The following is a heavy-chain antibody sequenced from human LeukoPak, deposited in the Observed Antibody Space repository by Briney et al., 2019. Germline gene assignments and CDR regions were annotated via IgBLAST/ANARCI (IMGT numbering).Heavy chain of an antibody. Sequence: SETLSLTCTVSGGSISSYYWSWIRQPPGKGLEWIGYIYYSGSTNHNPSLKSRVTISVDTSKNQFSLKLSSVTAADTAVYYCARVYYYDSSGYYPGYFDLWGRGTLVTVSS. CDR2: IYYSGST. V-gene: IGHV4-59*01. D-gene: IGHD3-22*01. CDR3: ARVYYYDSSGYYPGYFDL. CDR1: GGSISSYY. J-gene: IGHJ2*01.